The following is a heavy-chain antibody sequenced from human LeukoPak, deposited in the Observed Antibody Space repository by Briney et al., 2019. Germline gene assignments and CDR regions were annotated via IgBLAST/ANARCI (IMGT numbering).Heavy chain of an antibody. D-gene: IGHD2-15*01. CDR3: ARRLCSGGSCYYFDY. J-gene: IGHJ4*02. CDR2: IYPGDSDT. Sequence: KPGESLKISCKGSGYSFTSYWIGWLRQMHGKGLGWMGMIYPGDSDTRYSPSFQGQVTISADKSTSTASLQWSSLKASDTAMYYCARRLCSGGSCYYFDYWGQGTLVTVSS. V-gene: IGHV5-51*01. CDR1: GYSFTSYW.